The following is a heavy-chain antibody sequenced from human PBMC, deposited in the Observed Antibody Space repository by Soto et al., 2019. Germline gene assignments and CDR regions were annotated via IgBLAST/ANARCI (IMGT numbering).Heavy chain of an antibody. D-gene: IGHD2-21*01. V-gene: IGHV3-23*01. J-gene: IGHJ4*02. Sequence: EVQLLESGGGLIQPGGSLRLSCEASGFTFSNYGMTWVRLAPGKGLEWVSTISGSGGRTFYADPVKGRFTISRDNSQTTLLLQMNSLRAEDTAVYYCAKEMIASTLADFFDYWGQGTLVTVSS. CDR3: AKEMIASTLADFFDY. CDR2: ISGSGGRT. CDR1: GFTFSNYG.